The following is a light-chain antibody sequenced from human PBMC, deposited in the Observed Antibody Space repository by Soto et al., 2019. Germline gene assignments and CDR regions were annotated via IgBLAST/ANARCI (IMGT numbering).Light chain of an antibody. V-gene: IGKV3D-11*02. J-gene: IGKJ5*01. CDR1: QSVSSN. CDR2: DVS. Sequence: DIVLTQSPATLSLSPRERATLSCRASQSVSSNLAWYQQKPGQAPTLLIYDVSNRATGIPARFSGSGSGTDFTLTISSLEPEDFAIYYCQQRNYWQVTVGQGTRLAIK. CDR3: QQRNYWQVT.